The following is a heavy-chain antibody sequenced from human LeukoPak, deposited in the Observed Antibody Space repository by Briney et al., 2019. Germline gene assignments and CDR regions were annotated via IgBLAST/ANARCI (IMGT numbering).Heavy chain of an antibody. V-gene: IGHV1-69*13. CDR2: IIPIFGTA. CDR1: GGTFSSYA. Sequence: SVKVTCKASGGTFSSYAISWVRQAPGQGLEWMGGIIPIFGTANYAQKFQGRVTITADESTSTAYMELSSLRSEDTAVYYCAREDKRGIFGVVNLFGWGQGTLVTVSS. CDR3: AREDKRGIFGVVNLFG. J-gene: IGHJ4*02. D-gene: IGHD3-3*01.